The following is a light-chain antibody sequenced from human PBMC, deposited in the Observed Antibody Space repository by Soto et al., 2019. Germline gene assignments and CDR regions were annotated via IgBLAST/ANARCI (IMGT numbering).Light chain of an antibody. Sequence: EIVMTQSPAILSLSPGETATLSCRASQSVTTKLAWYQQRPGQTPRLLIYNASTRATAVPARFSGGGSVTEGSLTISRLQYDDVGVYYCHQYNTWPPLFTFGPGKKVDIK. J-gene: IGKJ3*01. CDR3: HQYNTWPPLFT. CDR2: NAS. CDR1: QSVTTK. V-gene: IGKV3-15*01.